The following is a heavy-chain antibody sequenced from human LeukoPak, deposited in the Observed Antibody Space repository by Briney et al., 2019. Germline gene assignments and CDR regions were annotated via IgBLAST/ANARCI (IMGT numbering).Heavy chain of an antibody. CDR2: IYYSRST. CDR3: ARDGDSSGWTRSDY. Sequence: SETLSLTCTVSGGSISSTSYYWGWIRQPPGKGLEWIGSIYYSRSTYYNPSLKSRVAISADRSKNQFSLKLSSVTAADTAVYYCARDGDSSGWTRSDYWGQGTLVTVSS. J-gene: IGHJ4*02. V-gene: IGHV4-39*07. CDR1: GGSISSTSYY. D-gene: IGHD6-19*01.